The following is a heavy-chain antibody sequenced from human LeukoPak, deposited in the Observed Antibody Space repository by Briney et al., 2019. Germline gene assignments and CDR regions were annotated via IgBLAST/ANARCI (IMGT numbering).Heavy chain of an antibody. CDR1: GGTFSSYA. CDR2: IIPILGIA. Sequence: SVKVSCKASGGTFSSYAISWVRQAPGRGLEWMGRIIPILGIANYAQKFQGRVTITADKSTSTAYMELSSLRSEDTAVYYCARGNGDYDVHWGQGTLVTVSS. D-gene: IGHD4-17*01. J-gene: IGHJ4*02. V-gene: IGHV1-69*04. CDR3: ARGNGDYDVH.